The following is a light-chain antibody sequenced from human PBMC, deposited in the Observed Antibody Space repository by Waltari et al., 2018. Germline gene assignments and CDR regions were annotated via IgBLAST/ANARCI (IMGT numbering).Light chain of an antibody. V-gene: IGKV1-39*01. CDR1: QTISKY. CDR3: QQTYTTPTWT. Sequence: DIQMTQSPLSLSASVGDRATITCRARQTISKYLNWDQQKPGKAPKLLIHAASRLQSGVPSRFSGSGSETEFTLTINSLQLEDCAIYYCQQTYTTPTWTFGQGTRVDIK. CDR2: AAS. J-gene: IGKJ1*01.